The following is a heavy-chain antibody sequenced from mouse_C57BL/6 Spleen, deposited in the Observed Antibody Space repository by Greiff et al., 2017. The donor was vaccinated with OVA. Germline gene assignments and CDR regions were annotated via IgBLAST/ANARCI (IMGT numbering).Heavy chain of an antibody. J-gene: IGHJ2*01. CDR2: INPISGYT. CDR1: GYTFTSYW. D-gene: IGHD1-1*01. Sequence: QVQLQQSGAELAKPGASVKLSCKASGYTFTSYWMHWVKQRPGQGLEWIGDINPISGYTKYNQKFKDKATLTADKSSSTAYMQLSSLTSEDSAVYYCARRVTTVVAEYYFDYWGQGTTLTVAS. V-gene: IGHV1-7*01. CDR3: ARRVTTVVAEYYFDY.